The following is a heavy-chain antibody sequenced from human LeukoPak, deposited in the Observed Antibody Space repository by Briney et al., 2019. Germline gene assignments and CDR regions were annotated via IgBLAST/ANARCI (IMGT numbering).Heavy chain of an antibody. Sequence: SETLSLTCTVSGGSISSYYWSWIRQPPAKGLEWIGYIYYSGSTNYNPSLKSRVTISVDTSKNQFSLKLSSVTAADTAVYYCARDVRAVAGTNWFDPWGQGTLVTVSS. V-gene: IGHV4-59*01. CDR1: GGSISSYY. CDR3: ARDVRAVAGTNWFDP. J-gene: IGHJ5*02. CDR2: IYYSGST. D-gene: IGHD6-19*01.